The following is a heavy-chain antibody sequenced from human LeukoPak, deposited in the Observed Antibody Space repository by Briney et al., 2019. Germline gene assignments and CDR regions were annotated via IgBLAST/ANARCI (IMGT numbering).Heavy chain of an antibody. CDR3: AKGSIAVAGPLFDY. Sequence: GGSLRLSCAASGFTFSTYTMAWVRQAPGGGLEWVSGISDNGGRTYYADSVKGRFAISRDDSKSTLYVQMNSLRGEDTAVYYCAKGSIAVAGPLFDYWGQGTLVTVSS. CDR1: GFTFSTYT. J-gene: IGHJ4*02. CDR2: ISDNGGRT. D-gene: IGHD6-19*01. V-gene: IGHV3-23*01.